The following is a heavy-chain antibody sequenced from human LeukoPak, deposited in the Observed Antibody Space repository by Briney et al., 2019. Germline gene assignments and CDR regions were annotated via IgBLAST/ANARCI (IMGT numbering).Heavy chain of an antibody. J-gene: IGHJ1*01. CDR3: ATPGVHYDPSGYYPFQH. V-gene: IGHV1-8*01. CDR1: GYTFSSYD. D-gene: IGHD3-22*01. CDR2: MNPNSGNT. Sequence: ASVKVSCKASGYTFSSYDINWVRLAAGHGLEWMGWMNPNSGNTGYAQQFQGRVTMTRNTAIGTAYMELSSLRSEDTAVYYCATPGVHYDPSGYYPFQHWGQGTLVTVSS.